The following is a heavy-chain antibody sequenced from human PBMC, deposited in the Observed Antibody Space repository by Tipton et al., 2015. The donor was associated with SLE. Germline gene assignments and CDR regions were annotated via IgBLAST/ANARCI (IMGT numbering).Heavy chain of an antibody. CDR3: ARGLEENVSAERWFDP. Sequence: TLSLTCTVSGGSISSKYWSWFRQPPGRRPEWIAYIYDSGTTKYNPSLKRRVTISMATPKNQFSLQLSSVTPADTAVYYCARGLEENVSAERWFDPWGQGILVTVSS. D-gene: IGHD1-1*01. CDR2: IYDSGTT. CDR1: GGSISSKY. J-gene: IGHJ5*02. V-gene: IGHV4-59*01.